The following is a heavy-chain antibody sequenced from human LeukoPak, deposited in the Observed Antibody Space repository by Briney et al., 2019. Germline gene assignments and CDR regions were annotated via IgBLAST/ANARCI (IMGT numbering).Heavy chain of an antibody. D-gene: IGHD3-10*01. Sequence: GGSLRLSCAASGFTFSSYAMSWVRQAPGKGLEWVSAISGSGGSTYYADSVKGRFTISRDNSKNTLYLQVNSLRAEDTAVYYCAKDHEDYGSGSYYQFDYWGQGTLVTVSS. V-gene: IGHV3-23*01. CDR2: ISGSGGST. CDR1: GFTFSSYA. J-gene: IGHJ4*02. CDR3: AKDHEDYGSGSYYQFDY.